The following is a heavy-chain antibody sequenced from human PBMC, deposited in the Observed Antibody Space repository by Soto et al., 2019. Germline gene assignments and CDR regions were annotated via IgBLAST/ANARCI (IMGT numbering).Heavy chain of an antibody. V-gene: IGHV3-33*01. CDR1: GFTFSSYG. CDR3: AREGAEQFGYGMDV. D-gene: IGHD3-10*01. Sequence: QVQLVESGGGVVQPGRSLRLSCAASGFTFSSYGMHWVRPAPGKGLEWVAVIWYDGSNKYYADSVKGRFTISRDNSKNTLYLQMNSLRAEDTAVYYCAREGAEQFGYGMDVWGQGTTVTVSS. J-gene: IGHJ6*02. CDR2: IWYDGSNK.